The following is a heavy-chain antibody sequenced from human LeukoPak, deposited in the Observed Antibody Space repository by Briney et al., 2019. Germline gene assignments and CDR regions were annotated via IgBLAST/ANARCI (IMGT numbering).Heavy chain of an antibody. V-gene: IGHV3-9*01. CDR3: ARNGPGYCSSTSCYAAFDY. J-gene: IGHJ4*02. D-gene: IGHD2-2*01. CDR2: ISWNSGSI. CDR1: GFTFSSYW. Sequence: GGSLRLSCAASGFTFSSYWMHWVRQAPGKGLVWVSGISWNSGSIGYADSVKGRFTISRDNAKNSLYLQMNSLRAEDTALYYCARNGPGYCSSTSCYAAFDYWGQGTLVTVSS.